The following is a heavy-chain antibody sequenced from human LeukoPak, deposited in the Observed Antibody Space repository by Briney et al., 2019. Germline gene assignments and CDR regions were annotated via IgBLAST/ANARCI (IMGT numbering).Heavy chain of an antibody. D-gene: IGHD1-7*01. CDR2: TVSEIDGRTT. V-gene: IGHV3-15*04. CDR3: TTDEDWNYARKDV. CDR1: GFTFNYAW. Sequence: GGSLRLSCAASGFTFNYAWMSWVRQVPGKGLEWVGQTVSEIDGRTTDYAAPVKGRFTISRDDSKSTLYLQMNSPKIEDTAVYYCTTDEDWNYARKDVWGQGATVIVSS. J-gene: IGHJ6*02.